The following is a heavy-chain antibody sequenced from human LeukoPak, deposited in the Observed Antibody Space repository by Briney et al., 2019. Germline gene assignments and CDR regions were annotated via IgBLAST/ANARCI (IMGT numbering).Heavy chain of an antibody. CDR2: MYYSGST. Sequence: PSETLSLTCTVSAGSVTNSYYWAWIRQPPGKGLEWIGSMYYSGSTYYNPSLKSRVSISVDTSKNQFSLKLSSVTAADTAVYYCARQYYYNRAIYSKLDYWGQGTLVTVSS. CDR3: ARQYYYNRAIYSKLDY. J-gene: IGHJ4*02. V-gene: IGHV4-39*01. CDR1: AGSVTNSYY. D-gene: IGHD3-22*01.